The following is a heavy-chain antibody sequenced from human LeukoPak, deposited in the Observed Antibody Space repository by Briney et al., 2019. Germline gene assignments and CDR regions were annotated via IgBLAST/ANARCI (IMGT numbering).Heavy chain of an antibody. D-gene: IGHD3-10*02. Sequence: GGSLRLSCAASGFTFSSYSMNWVRQAPGKGLEWVSSISSSSSYIYYADLVKGRFAISRDNAKNSLYLQMNSLRAEDTAVYYCARDYQMFGEFDYWGQGTLVTVSS. CDR1: GFTFSSYS. CDR3: ARDYQMFGEFDY. CDR2: ISSSSSYI. J-gene: IGHJ4*02. V-gene: IGHV3-21*01.